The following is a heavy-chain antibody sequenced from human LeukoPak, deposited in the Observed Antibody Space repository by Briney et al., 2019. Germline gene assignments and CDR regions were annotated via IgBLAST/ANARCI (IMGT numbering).Heavy chain of an antibody. CDR2: IYHSGST. CDR1: GGSISSGNW. J-gene: IGHJ3*02. CDR3: ARRPEGAFDI. V-gene: IGHV4-4*02. Sequence: SETPSLTCAVSGGSISSGNWWSWVRQPPGKGLEWIGEIYHSGSTNYNPSLKSRVTISVDTSKNQFSLKLSSLTAADTAVYYCARRPEGAFDIWGQGTMVTVSS.